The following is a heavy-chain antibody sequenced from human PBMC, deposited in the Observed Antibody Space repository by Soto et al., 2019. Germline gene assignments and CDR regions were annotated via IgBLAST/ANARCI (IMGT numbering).Heavy chain of an antibody. D-gene: IGHD3-3*01. V-gene: IGHV3-23*01. CDR3: AKALGSTYYDFWSGRPFDN. Sequence: VGSLSLLFTASDFNFSNYGMRLSRRTPGKGLEWVSAISGSGGSTYYADSVKGRFTISRDNSKNTLYLQMNSLRAEDTAVYYCAKALGSTYYDFWSGRPFDNWGEGTLVT. CDR1: DFNFSNYG. J-gene: IGHJ4*02. CDR2: ISGSGGST.